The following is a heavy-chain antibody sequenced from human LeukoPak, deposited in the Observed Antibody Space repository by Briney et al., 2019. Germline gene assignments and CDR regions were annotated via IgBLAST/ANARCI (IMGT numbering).Heavy chain of an antibody. J-gene: IGHJ4*02. D-gene: IGHD3-10*01. V-gene: IGHV4-4*07. CDR3: ARDTGSGSGSYYIASNFEY. Sequence: PSETLSLTCTVSGGSISSYYWSWIRQPAGKGLEWIGRIYTSGSTNYNPSLKSRVTISVDTSKNQFSLKLSSVTAADTTVYFCARDTGSGSGSYYIASNFEYWGQGTLVTVSS. CDR2: IYTSGST. CDR1: GGSISSYY.